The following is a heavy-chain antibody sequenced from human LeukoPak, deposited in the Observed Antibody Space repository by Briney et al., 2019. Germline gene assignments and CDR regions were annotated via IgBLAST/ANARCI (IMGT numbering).Heavy chain of an antibody. V-gene: IGHV3-20*04. J-gene: IGHJ3*02. D-gene: IGHD3-3*01. CDR1: GFTFDDYA. Sequence: GGSLRLSCEASGFTFDDYAMTWVRQAPGKGLEWVSGINWNGGSTGYADSVKGRFTISRDSAKNSLYLQMNTLRAEDTALYYCARGYDFWSGRLGDAFDIWGQGTMVTVSS. CDR3: ARGYDFWSGRLGDAFDI. CDR2: INWNGGST.